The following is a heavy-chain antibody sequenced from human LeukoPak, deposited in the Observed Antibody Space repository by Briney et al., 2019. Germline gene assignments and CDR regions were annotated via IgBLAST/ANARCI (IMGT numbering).Heavy chain of an antibody. J-gene: IGHJ3*02. CDR2: IYSDGST. Sequence: GSLRLSCAASGFTVSSDYMSWVRQAPGKGLEWVSVIYSDGSTYYADSVKGRFTISRDNAKSSLYLQMNSLRDEDTAVYYCAREPRESCAAFDIWGQGTMVTVSS. CDR1: GFTVSSDY. CDR3: AREPRESCAAFDI. V-gene: IGHV3-66*01.